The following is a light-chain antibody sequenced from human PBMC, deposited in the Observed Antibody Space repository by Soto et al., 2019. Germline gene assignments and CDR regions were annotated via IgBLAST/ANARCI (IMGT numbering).Light chain of an antibody. CDR2: GHS. CDR1: SSNIGAGYD. V-gene: IGLV1-40*01. CDR3: QSYDSSLSGWV. Sequence: QSVLTQPPSVSGAPGQRVTISCTGSSSNIGAGYDVHWYQQLPGTAPKLLIYGHSNRPSGVPDRFSGSKSGPSASLAITGLRDEDEADYYCQSYDSSLSGWVFGGGTKLTVL. J-gene: IGLJ3*02.